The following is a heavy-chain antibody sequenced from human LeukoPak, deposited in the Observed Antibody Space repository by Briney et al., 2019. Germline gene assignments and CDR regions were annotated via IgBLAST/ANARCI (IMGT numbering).Heavy chain of an antibody. CDR1: GGTFSSYA. CDR2: IIPIFGTA. Sequence: GSSVKVSCKASGGTFSSYAISWVRQAPGQGLEWMGGIIPIFGTANYAQKFQGRVTITTDESTSTAYMELSSLRSEDTAVYYCARGPYCTTAYCRGPWYGPWGQGTLVTVSS. V-gene: IGHV1-69*05. CDR3: ARGPYCTTAYCRGPWYGP. D-gene: IGHD1-1*01. J-gene: IGHJ5*02.